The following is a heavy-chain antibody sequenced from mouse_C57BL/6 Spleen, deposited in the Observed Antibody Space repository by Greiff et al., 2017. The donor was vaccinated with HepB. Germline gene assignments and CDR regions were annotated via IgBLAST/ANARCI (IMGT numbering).Heavy chain of an antibody. J-gene: IGHJ2*01. Sequence: QVQLKESGAELAKPGASVKLSCKASGYTFTSYWMHWVKQRPGQGLEWIGYINPSSGYTKYNQKFKDKATLTADKSSSTAYMQLSSLTYEDSAVYYCALTTVSYYFDYWGQGTTLTVSS. CDR3: ALTTVSYYFDY. D-gene: IGHD1-1*01. V-gene: IGHV1-7*01. CDR1: GYTFTSYW. CDR2: INPSSGYT.